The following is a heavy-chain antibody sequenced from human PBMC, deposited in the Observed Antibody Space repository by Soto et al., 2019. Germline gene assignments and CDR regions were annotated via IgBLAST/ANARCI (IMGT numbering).Heavy chain of an antibody. CDR1: GFTFSSYA. D-gene: IGHD3-22*01. V-gene: IGHV3-23*01. J-gene: IGHJ4*02. CDR2: ISGSGGST. CDR3: AKDRDTMIVVYDY. Sequence: EVQLLESGGGLVQPGGSLRLSCAASGFTFSSYAMSWVRQAPGKGLEWVSAISGSGGSTYYADSVKGRFTISRDKSKNTLCLQMNILRAEDTAVYYCAKDRDTMIVVYDYWGQGTLVTVSS.